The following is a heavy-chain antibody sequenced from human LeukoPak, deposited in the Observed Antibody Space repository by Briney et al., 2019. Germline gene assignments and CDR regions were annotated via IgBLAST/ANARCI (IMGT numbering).Heavy chain of an antibody. CDR1: GFTFGDYY. V-gene: IGHV3-11*06. D-gene: IGHD6-19*01. CDR2: ISSSSSYT. Sequence: GGSLRLSCAASGFTFGDYYMSWIRQAPGKGLEWVSYISSSSSYTNYADSVKGRFTISRDNAKNSLYLQMNSLRAEGTAVYYCARGEAVAGPGNAFDIWGQGTMVTVSS. J-gene: IGHJ3*02. CDR3: ARGEAVAGPGNAFDI.